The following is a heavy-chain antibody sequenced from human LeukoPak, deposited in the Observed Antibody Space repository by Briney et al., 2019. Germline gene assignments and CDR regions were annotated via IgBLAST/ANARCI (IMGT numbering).Heavy chain of an antibody. CDR1: GGSISSSY. CDR2: IYYTGTT. Sequence: SETLSLTCTVSGGSISSSYWSWIRQPPGKGLEWIGYIYYTGTTNYNPSLKSRVTISVDTSKNQFSLKLSSVTAADTAVYYCARGARRGIAAAGRGPQFDYWGQGTLVTVSS. CDR3: ARGARRGIAAAGRGPQFDY. D-gene: IGHD6-13*01. J-gene: IGHJ4*02. V-gene: IGHV4-59*08.